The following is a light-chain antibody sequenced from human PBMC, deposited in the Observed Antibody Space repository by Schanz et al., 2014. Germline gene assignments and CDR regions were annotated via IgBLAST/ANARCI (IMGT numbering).Light chain of an antibody. Sequence: ENVLTQSPGTLSLSPGERATLSCRASQSVIGNSLAWYQQRPGQAPRLLIYDSSNRATGIPARFSGSGSGTDFTLTISTLEPEDFAVYYCQQYGSSPVTFGPGTKVDIK. V-gene: IGKV3-20*01. CDR1: QSVIGNS. J-gene: IGKJ3*01. CDR3: QQYGSSPVT. CDR2: DSS.